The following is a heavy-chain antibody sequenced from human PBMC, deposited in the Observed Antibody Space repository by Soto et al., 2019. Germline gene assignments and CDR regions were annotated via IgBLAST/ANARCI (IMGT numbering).Heavy chain of an antibody. CDR3: ARGKYSSGSLRLTDAFDT. CDR2: INPSGGST. D-gene: IGHD3-22*01. J-gene: IGHJ3*02. CDR1: GYTFTSYY. Sequence: ASVKVACNASGYTFTSYYMHWVRQAPGQGLEWMGIINPSGGSTSDAQKFQGRVTMTRDTSTSTVYMELSSLRSEDTAVYYCARGKYSSGSLRLTDAFDTWGQGTMVTVSS. V-gene: IGHV1-46*01.